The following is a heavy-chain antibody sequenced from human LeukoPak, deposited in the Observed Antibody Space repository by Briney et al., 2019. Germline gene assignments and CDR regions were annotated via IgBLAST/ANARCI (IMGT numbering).Heavy chain of an antibody. CDR2: IYSGGTT. D-gene: IGHD3-10*01. V-gene: IGHV3-66*01. J-gene: IGHJ4*02. CDR1: EFSVSSNY. Sequence: GGSLRLSCAASEFSVSSNYVTWVRQAPGKGLECVSIIYSGGTTYYADSVRGRFTISRDNSKNTLYLQMDRLRVEDTAVYYCARKSDSLMLRGGDCWGQGTVVTVSS. CDR3: ARKSDSLMLRGGDC.